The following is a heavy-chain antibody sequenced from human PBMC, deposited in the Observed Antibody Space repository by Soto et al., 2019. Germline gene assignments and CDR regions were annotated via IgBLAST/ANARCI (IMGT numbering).Heavy chain of an antibody. Sequence: SETLSLTCTVSGGSISSGGYYWSWIRQHPGKGLEWIGYIYYSGRTYYNPSLHSRGSIAVDTTENQFSLKLTSVTAADTSVYYCARGSFSSSSSWFDPWGRGXLVTV. CDR3: ARGSFSSSSSWFDP. CDR1: GGSISSGGYY. D-gene: IGHD6-6*01. CDR2: IYYSGRT. V-gene: IGHV4-31*03. J-gene: IGHJ5*02.